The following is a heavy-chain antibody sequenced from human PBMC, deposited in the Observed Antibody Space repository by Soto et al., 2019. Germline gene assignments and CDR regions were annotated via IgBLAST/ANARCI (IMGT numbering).Heavy chain of an antibody. D-gene: IGHD2-15*01. CDR3: ARGQVVVAATGFDY. V-gene: IGHV4-34*01. Sequence: SETLSLTCAVCGGSFSGYYWSWIRQPPGKGLEWIGEINHSGSTNYNPSLKSRVTISVDTSKNQFSLKLSSVTAADTAVYYCARGQVVVAATGFDYWGQGTLVTVSS. CDR1: GGSFSGYY. J-gene: IGHJ4*02. CDR2: INHSGST.